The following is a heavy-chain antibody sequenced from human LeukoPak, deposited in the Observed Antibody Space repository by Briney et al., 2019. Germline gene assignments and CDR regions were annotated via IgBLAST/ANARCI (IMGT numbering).Heavy chain of an antibody. CDR3: ARNHLTGTKRGNDAFDI. D-gene: IGHD1-7*01. J-gene: IGHJ3*02. Sequence: SGGSLRLSCAASGFTFSSYAMHWVRQAPGKGLEWVAVISYDGSNKYYADSVKGRFTISRDNSKNTLYLQMNSLRAEDTAVYYCARNHLTGTKRGNDAFDIWGQGTMVTVSS. V-gene: IGHV3-30-3*01. CDR2: ISYDGSNK. CDR1: GFTFSSYA.